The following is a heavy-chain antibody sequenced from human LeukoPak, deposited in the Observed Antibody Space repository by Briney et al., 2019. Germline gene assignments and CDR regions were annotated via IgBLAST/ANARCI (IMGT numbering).Heavy chain of an antibody. V-gene: IGHV4-30-4*01. D-gene: IGHD3-22*01. CDR1: GVSISSGDYY. Sequence: SQTLSLTCTVSGVSISSGDYYWTWIRQPPGKGLEWIAYMYYSGSTYYNPSLRSRVTISLDTSKDQFSLKLSSVTAADTAVYYCARPYYYDSRIDPWGQGTLVTVSS. J-gene: IGHJ5*02. CDR2: MYYSGST. CDR3: ARPYYYDSRIDP.